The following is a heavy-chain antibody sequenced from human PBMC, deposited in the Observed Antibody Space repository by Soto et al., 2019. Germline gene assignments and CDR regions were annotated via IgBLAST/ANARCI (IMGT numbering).Heavy chain of an antibody. J-gene: IGHJ4*02. CDR2: INHSGST. CDR1: GGSISSGDYY. CDR3: ARDRSAVGSYYFDY. Sequence: SETLSLTCTVSGGSISSGDYYWSWIRQPPGKGLEWIGEINHSGSTNYNPSLKSRVTISVDTSKNQLSLKLTSVTAADTAVYYCARDRSAVGSYYFDYWGQGALVTVSS. D-gene: IGHD6-13*01. V-gene: IGHV4-61*08.